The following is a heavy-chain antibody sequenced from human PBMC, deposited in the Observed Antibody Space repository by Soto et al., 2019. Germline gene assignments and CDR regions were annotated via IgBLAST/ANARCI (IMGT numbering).Heavy chain of an antibody. CDR2: VNPNTGGT. V-gene: IGHV1-2*02. CDR1: GYTFTGSY. Sequence: ASVKVSCKTSGYTFTGSYMHWVRQAPGQGLEWMGWVNPNTGGTNYAQKFQGRVTMTRDTSTSTAYMELSSLRSEDTAVYYCARQVGATTSSYYYYGMDVWGQGTTVTVSS. CDR3: ARQVGATTSSYYYYGMDV. J-gene: IGHJ6*02. D-gene: IGHD1-26*01.